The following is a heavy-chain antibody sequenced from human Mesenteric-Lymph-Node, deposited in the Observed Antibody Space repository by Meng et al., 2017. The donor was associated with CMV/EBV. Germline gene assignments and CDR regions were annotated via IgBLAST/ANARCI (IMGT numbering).Heavy chain of an antibody. CDR3: ARVRTSCGGDCYAQNWFDP. CDR1: FKDYW. J-gene: IGHJ5*02. Sequence: FKDYWMHWARQAPGKGLVWVSRINSDGSSTRYADSVKGRFTISRDNAKNMLYLQMNSLRVEDTAVYYCARVRTSCGGDCYAQNWFDPWGQGTLVTVSS. V-gene: IGHV3-74*01. CDR2: INSDGSST. D-gene: IGHD2-21*02.